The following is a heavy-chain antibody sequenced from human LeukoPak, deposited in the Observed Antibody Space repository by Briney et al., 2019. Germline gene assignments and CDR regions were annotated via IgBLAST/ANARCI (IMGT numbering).Heavy chain of an antibody. CDR1: GFTFSSYA. CDR2: ISYDGSNK. J-gene: IGHJ4*02. Sequence: PGGSLRLSCAASGFTFSSYAMHWVRQAPGKGLEWVAVISYDGSNKYYADSVKGRFTISRDNSKNTLYLQMGSLRAEDMAVYYCARAQSYDILTGYYYWGQGTLVTVSS. D-gene: IGHD3-9*01. V-gene: IGHV3-30*14. CDR3: ARAQSYDILTGYYY.